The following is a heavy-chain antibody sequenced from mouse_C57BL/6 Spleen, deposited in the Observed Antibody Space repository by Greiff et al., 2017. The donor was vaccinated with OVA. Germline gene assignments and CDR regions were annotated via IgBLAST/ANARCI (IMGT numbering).Heavy chain of an antibody. CDR1: GYAFTNYL. V-gene: IGHV1-54*01. D-gene: IGHD2-1*01. CDR3: ARGDGNYGAMDY. CDR2: INPGSGGT. J-gene: IGHJ4*01. Sequence: VQLQQSGAELVRPGTSVKVSCKASGYAFTNYLIEWVKQRPGQGLEWIGVINPGSGGTNYNEKFKGKATLTADKSSSTAYMQLSSLTSEDSAVYFCARGDGNYGAMDYWGQGTSVTVSS.